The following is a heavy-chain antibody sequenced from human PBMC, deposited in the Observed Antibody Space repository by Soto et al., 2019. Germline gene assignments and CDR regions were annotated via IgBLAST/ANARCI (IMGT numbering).Heavy chain of an antibody. CDR1: GLTFSDAW. J-gene: IGHJ4*02. CDR3: TEGFAF. Sequence: EVQLVESGGGLVKPGGSLRLSCAASGLTFSDAWMSWVRQPPGKGLEWVGIIKSKADGGKTDYIAPVKGRFTISRHDSENTLYLQMNSLKSEDTGVYYCTEGFAFRGQGTLVTVSS. CDR2: IKSKADGGKT. V-gene: IGHV3-15*01.